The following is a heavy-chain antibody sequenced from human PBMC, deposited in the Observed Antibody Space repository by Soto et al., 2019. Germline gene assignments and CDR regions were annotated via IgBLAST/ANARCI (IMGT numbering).Heavy chain of an antibody. D-gene: IGHD5-12*01. V-gene: IGHV3-53*01. J-gene: IGHJ4*02. CDR3: HGYGY. CDR2: IYTGGTT. Sequence: EVQLVESGGGLIQPGGSLRLSCVVSGFTVSSSNYMSWVRQAPGEGLEWVSVIYTGGTTYYADSVKGRFTISRDNSKNTLYRQMNSLRAEDTAVYYCHGYGYWGQGTLVTVSS. CDR1: GFTVSSSNY.